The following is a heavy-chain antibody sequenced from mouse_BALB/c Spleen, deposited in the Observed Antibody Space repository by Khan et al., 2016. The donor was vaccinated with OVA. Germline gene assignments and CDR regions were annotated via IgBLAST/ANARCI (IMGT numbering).Heavy chain of an antibody. CDR2: IDPTTGYT. CDR3: SRRGLYGSFAY. D-gene: IGHD2-12*01. V-gene: IGHV1-7*01. CDR1: GYTFTTYW. J-gene: IGHJ3*01. Sequence: QVQLQQSGAELAKPGASMKMSCKASGYTFTTYWMHWVKQRPGQGLEWIGYIDPTTGYTEYNQKFKDRATLTTDKSSSTAYMQLRSLTSEDSAVYYYSRRGLYGSFAYWGQGTLVTVSA.